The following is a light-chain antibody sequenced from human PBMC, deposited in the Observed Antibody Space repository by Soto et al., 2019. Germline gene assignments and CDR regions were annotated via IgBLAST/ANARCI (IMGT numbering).Light chain of an antibody. CDR1: SSNIGSNS. V-gene: IGLV1-44*01. J-gene: IGLJ3*02. CDR3: ATWDDSLNGWV. CDR2: SDG. Sequence: QSVLTQPPSASGTPGQRVTISCSGSSSNIGSNSVKWYQQFSGTAPKLLIYSDGHRPSGVPDRFSGSKSGTSASLAISGLQSEDESDYYCATWDDSLNGWVFGGGTKVTVL.